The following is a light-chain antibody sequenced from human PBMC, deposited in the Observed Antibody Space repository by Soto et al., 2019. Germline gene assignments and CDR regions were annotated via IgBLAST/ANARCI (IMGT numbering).Light chain of an antibody. CDR1: QSIRNQ. CDR3: QQRCDWPIT. Sequence: EIVLTQSPDTLSLSPGERATLFCRASQSIRNQLAWYQQKPGQAPRLLICGASNRATGIPTRFSGSGSGTDFTPTISSLQPEDFAVYYCQQRCDWPITFGQGTRLEI. V-gene: IGKV3-11*01. J-gene: IGKJ5*01. CDR2: GAS.